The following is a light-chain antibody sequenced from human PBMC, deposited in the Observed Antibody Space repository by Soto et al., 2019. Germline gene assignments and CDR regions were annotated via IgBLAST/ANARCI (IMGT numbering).Light chain of an antibody. CDR2: GAS. Sequence: DIQLTQSPSFLSASVGDRVTITCRASQGIRSYLAWYQQRPGKAPELLIYGASTLRPGGASRFSGSGSGTEFTLTISSLHPEDFATYCCQQLNTFPPFFTFGPGTKVDIK. V-gene: IGKV1-9*01. CDR3: QQLNTFPPFFT. J-gene: IGKJ3*01. CDR1: QGIRSY.